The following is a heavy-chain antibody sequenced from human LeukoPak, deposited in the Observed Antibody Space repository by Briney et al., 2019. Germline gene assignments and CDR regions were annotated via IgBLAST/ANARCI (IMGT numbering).Heavy chain of an antibody. CDR2: IYYSGST. J-gene: IGHJ5*02. CDR3: ASGFGEGDNWFDH. V-gene: IGHV4-39*01. D-gene: IGHD3-10*01. Sequence: PSETLSLTCTVPGGSISSSSCYSGWIRQPPGKGLEWIGSIYYSGSTYYNPSRKSRVTISVDTSKNQFSLKLSSVTAADTAVYYCASGFGEGDNWFDHWGQGTLVTVSS. CDR1: GGSISSSSCY.